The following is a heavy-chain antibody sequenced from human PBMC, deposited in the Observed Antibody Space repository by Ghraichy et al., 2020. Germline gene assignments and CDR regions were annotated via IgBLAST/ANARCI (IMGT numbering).Heavy chain of an antibody. CDR2: ISSSSSYI. D-gene: IGHD2/OR15-2a*01. J-gene: IGHJ4*02. CDR1: GFTFSSYS. CDR3: ARDRTDLSRFDY. Sequence: GGSLRLSCAASGFTFSSYSMNWVRQAPGKGLEWVSSISSSSSYIYYADSVKGRFTISRDNAKNSLYLQMNSLRAEDTAVYYCARDRTDLSRFDYWGQGTLVTVSS. V-gene: IGHV3-21*01.